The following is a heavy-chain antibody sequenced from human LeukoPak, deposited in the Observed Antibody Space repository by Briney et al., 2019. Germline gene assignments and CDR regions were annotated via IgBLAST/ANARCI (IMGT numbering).Heavy chain of an antibody. J-gene: IGHJ6*02. CDR2: ISGSGGST. CDR3: ARDLSVDYYYYGMDV. Sequence: GGSLRLSCAASGFTFSSYAMSWVRQAPGKGLEWVSAISGSGGSTYYADSVKSRFTISRDNSKNTLYLQMNSLRAEDTAVYYCARDLSVDYYYYGMDVWGQGTTDTVSS. CDR1: GFTFSSYA. V-gene: IGHV3-23*01.